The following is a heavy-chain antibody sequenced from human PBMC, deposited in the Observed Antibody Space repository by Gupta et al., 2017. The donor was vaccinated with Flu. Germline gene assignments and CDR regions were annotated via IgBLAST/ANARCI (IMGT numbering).Heavy chain of an antibody. Sequence: QVQLQESGPGLVKPSETLSLTCTVSGGSISSYYWSWIRQPPGKGLEWIGYIYYSGSTNYNPSLKSRVTISVDTSKNQFSLKLCSVTAADTAVYYCARDASYYDSSGYYTHNYYYGMDVWGQGTTVTVSS. D-gene: IGHD3-22*01. CDR2: IYYSGST. CDR1: GGSISSYY. CDR3: ARDASYYDSSGYYTHNYYYGMDV. V-gene: IGHV4-59*01. J-gene: IGHJ6*02.